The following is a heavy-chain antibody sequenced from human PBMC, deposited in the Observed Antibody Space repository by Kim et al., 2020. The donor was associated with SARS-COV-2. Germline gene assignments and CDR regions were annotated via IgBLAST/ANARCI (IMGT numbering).Heavy chain of an antibody. CDR3: ARDGGSSSSYYYYYYYGMDA. D-gene: IGHD6-6*01. Sequence: ASVKVSCKASGYTFTGYYMHWVPQAPGQGLEWMGRINPNSGGTNYAQKFQGRVTMTRDTSISTAYMELSRLRSDDTAVYYCARDGGSSSSYYYYYYYGMDAWGQGTPGTVSS. V-gene: IGHV1-2*06. J-gene: IGHJ6*02. CDR2: INPNSGGT. CDR1: GYTFTGYY.